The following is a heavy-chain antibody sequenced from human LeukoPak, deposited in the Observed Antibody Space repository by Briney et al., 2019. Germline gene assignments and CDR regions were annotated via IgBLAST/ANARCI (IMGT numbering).Heavy chain of an antibody. J-gene: IGHJ3*02. V-gene: IGHV3-21*06. CDR2: ISGSSAHI. D-gene: IGHD3-22*01. Sequence: GGSLRLSCAASGFTFSTYIMNWVRQAPGKGLEWVSSISGSSAHIYYADSVKGRFTISRDNAKNSLYLQMNSLRAEDTAVYYCARMYYYDSSGYYGAFDIWGQGTMVTVSS. CDR1: GFTFSTYI. CDR3: ARMYYYDSSGYYGAFDI.